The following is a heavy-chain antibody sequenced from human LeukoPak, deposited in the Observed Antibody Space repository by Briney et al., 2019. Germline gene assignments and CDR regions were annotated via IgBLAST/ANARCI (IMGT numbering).Heavy chain of an antibody. V-gene: IGHV1-2*02. CDR2: INPNSGGT. D-gene: IGHD3-22*01. J-gene: IGHJ4*02. CDR1: GYTFPGYY. CDR3: ARTYSWYYYDSSRFYDY. Sequence: ASVKVPYMPSGYTFPGYYMHGVRQAPGQGLEWMGWINPNSGGTNYAQKFQGRVTMTRDTSISTAYMELSGLRSDDTAVYYCARTYSWYYYDSSRFYDYWGQAGLVSVSS.